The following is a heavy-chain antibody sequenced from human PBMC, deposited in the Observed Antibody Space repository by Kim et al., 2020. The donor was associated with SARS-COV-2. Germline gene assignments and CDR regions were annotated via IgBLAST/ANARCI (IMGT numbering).Heavy chain of an antibody. J-gene: IGHJ6*02. CDR3: ARELELQYYYYGMDV. Sequence: ASVKARFTIPRDTSKNTRYLQMNSRGAEDRAVYYCARELELQYYYYGMDVWGQGTTVTVSS. D-gene: IGHD1-7*01. V-gene: IGHV3-30*07.